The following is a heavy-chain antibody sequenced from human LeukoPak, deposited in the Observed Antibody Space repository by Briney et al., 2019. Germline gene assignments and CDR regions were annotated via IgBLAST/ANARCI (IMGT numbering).Heavy chain of an antibody. CDR3: ARGQRYYDSSGYHYFDY. CDR1: GGSISSSSYY. D-gene: IGHD3-22*01. V-gene: IGHV4-39*01. CDR2: IYYRGST. J-gene: IGHJ4*02. Sequence: SETLSLTCTVSGGSISSSSYYWGWIRQPPGKGLEWIGSIYYRGSTYYNPSLKSRVTISVDTSKKKFSLKLSSVTAADTAVYYCARGQRYYDSSGYHYFDYWGQGTLVIVSS.